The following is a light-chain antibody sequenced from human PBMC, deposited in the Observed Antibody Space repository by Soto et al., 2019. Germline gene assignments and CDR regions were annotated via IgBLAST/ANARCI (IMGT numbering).Light chain of an antibody. CDR2: GAS. CDR1: QSVSSSY. CDR3: QQYGSSPLT. J-gene: IGKJ4*01. V-gene: IGKV3-20*01. Sequence: EIVLTQSPGTLSFSPGERATLSCRASQSVSSSYLAWYQQKPGQAPRLLIYGASSRATGLPDRFSGSGSGTDLTLTISRLEPEDFAVYYCQQYGSSPLTFGGGTKVEIK.